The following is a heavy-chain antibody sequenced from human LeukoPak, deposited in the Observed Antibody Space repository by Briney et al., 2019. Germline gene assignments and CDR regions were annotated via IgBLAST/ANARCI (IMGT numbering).Heavy chain of an antibody. CDR3: ARDNYYFDY. CDR2: INTGSGER. J-gene: IGHJ4*02. CDR1: GYTFTSYL. Sequence: GASVKVSCKASGYTFTSYLIHWVRQAPGQGLEWMGWINTGSGERKYLQKFQDRVTITRDTSASTAFMELSSLRSEDTAQYYCARDNYYFDYWGQGTLVTVSS. V-gene: IGHV1-3*04.